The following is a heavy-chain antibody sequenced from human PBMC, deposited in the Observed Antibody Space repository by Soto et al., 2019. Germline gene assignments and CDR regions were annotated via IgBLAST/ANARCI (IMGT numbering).Heavy chain of an antibody. Sequence: GGSLRLSCAASGFTFSSYGMHWVRQAPGKGLEWVAVISYDGSNKYYADSVKGRFTISRDNSKNTLYLQMNSLRAEDTAVYYCARPGRNFWSGRYYFDYWGQGTMVTVSS. CDR3: ARPGRNFWSGRYYFDY. V-gene: IGHV3-30*03. CDR2: ISYDGSNK. D-gene: IGHD3-3*01. CDR1: GFTFSSYG. J-gene: IGHJ4*02.